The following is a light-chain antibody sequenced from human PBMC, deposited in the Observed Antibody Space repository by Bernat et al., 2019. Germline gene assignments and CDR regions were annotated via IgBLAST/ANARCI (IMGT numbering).Light chain of an antibody. V-gene: IGLV1-47*02. Sequence: QSVLTQPPSASGTLGQRVTISCSGSTSNIKYNHVYWYQQFPGTAPKLLIYDYHQRPSGVPDRLSDSKSGTSASLAIGGLRSEDEADYYCAAWDDRLSSFVFGSGTKVTVL. CDR1: TSNIKYNH. CDR2: DYH. J-gene: IGLJ1*01. CDR3: AAWDDRLSSFV.